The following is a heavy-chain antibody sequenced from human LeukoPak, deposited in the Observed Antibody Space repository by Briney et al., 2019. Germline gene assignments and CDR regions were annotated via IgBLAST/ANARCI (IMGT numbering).Heavy chain of an antibody. D-gene: IGHD3-3*01. J-gene: IGHJ5*02. Sequence: PSETLSLTCAVYGGSFSGYYWSWIRQPPGKGLEWIGEINHSGSTNYNPSLKSRVTISVDTSKNQFSLKLSSVTAADTAVYYCARGPLRSGYYSPNWFDPWGQGTLVTVSS. V-gene: IGHV4-34*01. CDR2: INHSGST. CDR1: GGSFSGYY. CDR3: ARGPLRSGYYSPNWFDP.